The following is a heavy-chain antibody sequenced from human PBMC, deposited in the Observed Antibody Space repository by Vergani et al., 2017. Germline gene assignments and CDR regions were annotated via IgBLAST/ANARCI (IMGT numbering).Heavy chain of an antibody. CDR2: IYYSGST. V-gene: IGHV4-39*01. Sequence: QLQLQESGPGLVKPSETLSLTCTVSGGSISSSSYYWGWIRQPPGKGLEWIGSIYYSGSTYYNPTLKSQVTISVDTSKNQFSLKLSSVTAADTAVYYCARQVVVAATPGDFDYWGQGTLVTVSS. CDR1: GGSISSSSYY. D-gene: IGHD2-15*01. CDR3: ARQVVVAATPGDFDY. J-gene: IGHJ4*02.